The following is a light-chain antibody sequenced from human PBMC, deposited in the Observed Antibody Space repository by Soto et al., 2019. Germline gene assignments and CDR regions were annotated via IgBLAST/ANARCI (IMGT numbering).Light chain of an antibody. J-gene: IGKJ5*01. CDR3: QQLHGYPIT. Sequence: MLLAQSASSLSASVGGRVTITCRASQGIDTSLAWYQQKPGKAPKLLIYAPSNFQSGVPSRFSGSGSGTHFTLTISSLQPEDFATYYCQQLHGYPITFGQGTRLEIK. V-gene: IGKV1-9*01. CDR1: QGIDTS. CDR2: APS.